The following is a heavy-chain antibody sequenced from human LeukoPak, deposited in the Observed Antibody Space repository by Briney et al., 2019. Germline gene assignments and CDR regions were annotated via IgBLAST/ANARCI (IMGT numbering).Heavy chain of an antibody. Sequence: SETLSLTCAVYGGSFSGYYWSWIRQPPGKGLEWIGEINHSGSTNYNPSLKSRVTISVDTSKNQFSLKLSSVTAADTAVYYCARESGVNCSSTSCYGRAFDIWGQGTMVTVSS. CDR3: ARESGVNCSSTSCYGRAFDI. CDR2: INHSGST. D-gene: IGHD2-2*01. J-gene: IGHJ3*02. CDR1: GGSFSGYY. V-gene: IGHV4-34*01.